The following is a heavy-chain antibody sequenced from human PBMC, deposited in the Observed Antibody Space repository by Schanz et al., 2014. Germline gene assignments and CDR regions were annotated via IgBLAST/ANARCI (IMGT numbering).Heavy chain of an antibody. D-gene: IGHD3-10*01. J-gene: IGHJ4*02. CDR1: GFTFSTYA. CDR3: AKDGIMVQGVIWERYFDS. CDR2: ISWNSGSI. Sequence: EVQLVESGGALVQPGGSLRLSCSASGFTFSTYAMSWARQAPGKGLEWVSSISWNSGSINYADSVKGRFTISRDNAKNSLYLQMNSLRAEDTALYYCAKDGIMVQGVIWERYFDSWGQGTLVTVSS. V-gene: IGHV3-9*01.